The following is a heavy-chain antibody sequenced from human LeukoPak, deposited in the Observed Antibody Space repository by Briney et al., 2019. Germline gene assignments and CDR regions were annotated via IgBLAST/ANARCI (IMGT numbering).Heavy chain of an antibody. D-gene: IGHD3-22*01. CDR1: GFTFSSYS. Sequence: PGGSLRLSCAASGFTFSSYSMNWVRQAPGKGLEWVSSISSSSSYIYYADSVKGRFTIPRDNAKNSLYLQMNSLRAEDAAVYYCARDPNYYDSSGYYYVSYGMDVWGQGTTVTVSS. V-gene: IGHV3-21*01. CDR3: ARDPNYYDSSGYYYVSYGMDV. CDR2: ISSSSSYI. J-gene: IGHJ6*02.